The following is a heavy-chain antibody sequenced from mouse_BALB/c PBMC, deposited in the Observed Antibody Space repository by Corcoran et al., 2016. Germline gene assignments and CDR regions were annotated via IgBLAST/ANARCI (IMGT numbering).Heavy chain of an antibody. Sequence: QVTLKESGPGILQPSQTLSLTCSFSGFSLSTSGMGVSWIRQPSGKGLEWLAHIYWDDDKRYNPSLKSRLTIFKDTSSNQVFLKITSVDTADTATYYCARPLTAHYAMDYWGQGTSVTVSS. V-gene: IGHV8-12*01. CDR1: GFSLSTSGMG. CDR2: IYWDDDK. CDR3: ARPLTAHYAMDY. D-gene: IGHD1-2*01. J-gene: IGHJ4*01.